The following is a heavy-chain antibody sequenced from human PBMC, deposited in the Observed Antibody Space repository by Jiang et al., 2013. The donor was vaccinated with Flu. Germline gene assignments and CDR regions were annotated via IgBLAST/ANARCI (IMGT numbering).Heavy chain of an antibody. CDR1: GFSLSTSGMC. J-gene: IGHJ4*02. CDR3: AQSQGSYYDY. CDR2: IDWDDDK. D-gene: IGHD3-10*01. V-gene: IGHV2-70*11. Sequence: TFSGFSLSTSGMCVSWIRQPPGKALEWLARIDWDDDKYYSTSLKTRLTISKDTSKNQVVLTMTNMDPVDTATYYCAQSQGSYYDYWGQGTLVTVSS.